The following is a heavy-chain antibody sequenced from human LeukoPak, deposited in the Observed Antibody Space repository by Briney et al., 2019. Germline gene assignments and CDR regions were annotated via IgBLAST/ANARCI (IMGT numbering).Heavy chain of an antibody. CDR1: GHTFTSYA. CDR2: INTNTGNP. Sequence: ASVKVSCKASGHTFTSYAMNWVRQAPGQGLEWMGWINTNTGNPTYAQGFTGRFVFSLDTSVSTAYLQISSLKAEDTAVYYCARLYCSSTSCYYPGSEYYYYGMDVWGQGTTVTVSS. D-gene: IGHD2-2*01. V-gene: IGHV7-4-1*02. J-gene: IGHJ6*02. CDR3: ARLYCSSTSCYYPGSEYYYYGMDV.